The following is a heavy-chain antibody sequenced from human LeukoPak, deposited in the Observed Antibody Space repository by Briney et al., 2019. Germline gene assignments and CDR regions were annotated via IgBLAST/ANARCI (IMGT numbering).Heavy chain of an antibody. V-gene: IGHV3-23*01. D-gene: IGHD4-23*01. Sequence: GGSLRLSCAASRFTFSNYAMSWVRQAPGKGLEWVSGTSGSGGSTYYADSVKGRFTISRDNSKNTMYLQTNSLRAEDTAVYYCAKDLYGGSVYWYFGLWGRGTLVTVSS. CDR3: AKDLYGGSVYWYFGL. CDR1: RFTFSNYA. CDR2: TSGSGGST. J-gene: IGHJ2*01.